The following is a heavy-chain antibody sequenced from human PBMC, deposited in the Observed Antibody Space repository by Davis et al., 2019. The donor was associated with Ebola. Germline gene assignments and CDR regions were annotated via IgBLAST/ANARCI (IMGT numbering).Heavy chain of an antibody. V-gene: IGHV3-9*01. Sequence: GGSLRLSCAASGFTFDDYAMHWVRQAPGKGLEWVSGISWNSGSIGYADSVKGRFTISRDNAKNSLYLQMNSLRAEDTAVYYCAREVGSTFRGLEYYFDSWGQGTLVTVSS. CDR2: ISWNSGSI. J-gene: IGHJ4*02. D-gene: IGHD3-10*01. CDR3: AREVGSTFRGLEYYFDS. CDR1: GFTFDDYA.